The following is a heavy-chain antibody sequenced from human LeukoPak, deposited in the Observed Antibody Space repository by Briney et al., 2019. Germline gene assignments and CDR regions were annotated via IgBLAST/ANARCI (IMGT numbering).Heavy chain of an antibody. D-gene: IGHD3-10*01. CDR1: GYTFTVNY. CDR2: TNINSGGT. Sequence: ASVKLSFKASGYTFTVNYMHRMRHAPGQGLEWKGVTNINSGGTNYAQKFQGRVTMTRDTSISTAYMELSRLRSDDTAVYYCARDSDPRELLWFGEPFDPWGQGTLVTVSS. V-gene: IGHV1-2*02. CDR3: ARDSDPRELLWFGEPFDP. J-gene: IGHJ5*02.